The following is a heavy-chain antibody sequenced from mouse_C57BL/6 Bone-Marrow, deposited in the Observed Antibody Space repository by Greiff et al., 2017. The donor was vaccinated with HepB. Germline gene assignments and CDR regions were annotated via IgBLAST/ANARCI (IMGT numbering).Heavy chain of an antibody. V-gene: IGHV5-9*01. D-gene: IGHD1-1*01. CDR3: ARQRDDGSSGFAY. Sequence: EVMLVESGGGLVKPGGSLKLSCAASGFTFSSYTMSWVRQTPEKRPEWVATISGGGGNTYYPDSVKGRFTISRDNAKNTLYLQMSSLRSEDTALYYCARQRDDGSSGFAYWGQGTMVTVSA. J-gene: IGHJ3*01. CDR2: ISGGGGNT. CDR1: GFTFSSYT.